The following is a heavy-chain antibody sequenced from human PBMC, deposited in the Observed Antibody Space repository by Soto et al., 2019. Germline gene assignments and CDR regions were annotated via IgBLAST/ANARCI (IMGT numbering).Heavy chain of an antibody. J-gene: IGHJ4*02. Sequence: LRLSCAASGFTFSSYAMSWVRQAPGKGLEWVSAISGSGGSTYYADSVKGRFTISRDNSKNTLYLQMNSLRAEDTAVYYCAKGILMVYAMYYFDYWGQGTLVTVSS. D-gene: IGHD2-8*01. CDR1: GFTFSSYA. CDR3: AKGILMVYAMYYFDY. V-gene: IGHV3-23*01. CDR2: ISGSGGST.